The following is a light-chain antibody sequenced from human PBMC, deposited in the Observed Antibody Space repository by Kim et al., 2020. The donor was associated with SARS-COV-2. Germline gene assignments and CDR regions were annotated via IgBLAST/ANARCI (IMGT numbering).Light chain of an antibody. CDR3: LQDYIFPYT. V-gene: IGKV1-6*01. CDR2: AAS. Sequence: AIQMTQSPSSLSASVGDRVTITCRASQGIRNDLGWYQQKPGKAPKLLIYAASTLQSGVSVRFSGSGSGTDFTLTISSLQPEDFATYYCLQDYIFPYTFGQGTKLEI. CDR1: QGIRND. J-gene: IGKJ2*01.